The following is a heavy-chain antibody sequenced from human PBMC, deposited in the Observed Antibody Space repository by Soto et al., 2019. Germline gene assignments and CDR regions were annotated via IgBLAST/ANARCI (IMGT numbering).Heavy chain of an antibody. Sequence: PGGSLRLSCAASGFTFSAYAMSWVRQAPGMGLEWVSFIGGSGVATYCADSVKGRFTISRDNSKNTLYLQMSSLRADDTAVYYCAKDPDRSHAFDIWGQGTTVTV. CDR2: IGGSGVAT. V-gene: IGHV3-23*01. D-gene: IGHD3-22*01. CDR1: GFTFSAYA. CDR3: AKDPDRSHAFDI. J-gene: IGHJ3*02.